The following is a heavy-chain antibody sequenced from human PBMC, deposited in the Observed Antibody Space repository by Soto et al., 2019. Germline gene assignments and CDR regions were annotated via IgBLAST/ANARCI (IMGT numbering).Heavy chain of an antibody. V-gene: IGHV1-2*02. CDR1: GYTFTGYY. CDR2: INPNSGGT. Sequence: ASVKVSCKASGYTFTGYYMHWVRQAPGQGLEWMGWINPNSGGTNYAQKFQGRVTMTRDTSISTAYMELSRLRSDDTAVYHCARGLNYGDYVNFDYWGRGTLVTVSS. J-gene: IGHJ4*02. CDR3: ARGLNYGDYVNFDY. D-gene: IGHD4-17*01.